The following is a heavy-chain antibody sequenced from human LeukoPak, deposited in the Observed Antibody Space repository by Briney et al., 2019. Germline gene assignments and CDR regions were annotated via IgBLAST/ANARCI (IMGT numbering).Heavy chain of an antibody. D-gene: IGHD3-3*01. J-gene: IGHJ4*02. CDR1: GYTFTGYS. Sequence: ASVKVSCKASGYTFTGYSMNWVRQAPGQGLEWMGWINPNSGGTNYAQKFQGRVTMTRDTSISTAYMELSRLRSDDTAVYYCARAPRFGVFIQLDYWGQGTLVTVSS. V-gene: IGHV1-2*02. CDR3: ARAPRFGVFIQLDY. CDR2: INPNSGGT.